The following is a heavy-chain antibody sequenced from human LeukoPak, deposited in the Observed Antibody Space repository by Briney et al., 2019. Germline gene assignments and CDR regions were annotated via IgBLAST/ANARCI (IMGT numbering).Heavy chain of an antibody. CDR1: GFTFRSYA. CDR3: GRDAILGPVTVYLDY. J-gene: IGHJ4*02. V-gene: IGHV3-74*01. Sequence: GGSLRLSCAASGFTFRSYAMHWVRQAPGKGLEWVSKVKSDGSSTTYADSVKGRFTFSRDNAKNTLYLQMNGLRTEDTAVYYCGRDAILGPVTVYLDYWGRGTPVTVSS. D-gene: IGHD3-3*01. CDR2: VKSDGSST.